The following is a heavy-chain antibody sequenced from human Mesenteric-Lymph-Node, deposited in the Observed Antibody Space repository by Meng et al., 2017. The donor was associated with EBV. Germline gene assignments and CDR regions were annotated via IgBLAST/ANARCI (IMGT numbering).Heavy chain of an antibody. J-gene: IGHJ4*02. CDR1: GEAFSDYY. Sequence: VQSDQWGAGVWKPSETRSFTCAVYGEAFSDYYWPWIRQTPGKGLEWIGEVHRSGSTNYNPSLKSRVIISIDTSKNQFSLKLTSVTAADTAVYYCARALYSNSYYGSLSYWGLGTLVTVSS. CDR3: ARALYSNSYYGSLSY. CDR2: VHRSGST. D-gene: IGHD3-10*01. V-gene: IGHV4-34*01.